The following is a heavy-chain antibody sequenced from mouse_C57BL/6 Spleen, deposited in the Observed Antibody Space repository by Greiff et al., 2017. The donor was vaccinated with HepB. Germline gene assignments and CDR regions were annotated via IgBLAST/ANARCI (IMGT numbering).Heavy chain of an antibody. CDR3: ALDSSGYGLAY. CDR1: GYSFTGYY. CDR2: INPGTGGT. Sequence: EVQLQQSGPELVKPGASVKISCKASGYSFTGYYMNWVKQSPEKSLEWIGEINPGTGGTTYNQKFKAKATLTVDKSSSTAYMQLKSLTSEDSAVYYCALDSSGYGLAYWGQGTLVTVSA. J-gene: IGHJ3*01. D-gene: IGHD3-2*02. V-gene: IGHV1-42*01.